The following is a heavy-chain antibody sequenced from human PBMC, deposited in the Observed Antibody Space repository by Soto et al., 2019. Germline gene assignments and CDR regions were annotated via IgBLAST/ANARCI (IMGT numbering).Heavy chain of an antibody. CDR3: ARRVGRARFDY. CDR1: GGSISRSSYY. D-gene: IGHD6-13*01. Sequence: SETLSLTCTVSGGSISRSSYYWGWIRQPPGKGLEWIGSIYYSGSTYYNPSLKSRVTISVDTSKNQSSLKLSSVTVADTAVYYCARRVGRARFDYWGQGTQVTVSS. J-gene: IGHJ4*02. CDR2: IYYSGST. V-gene: IGHV4-39*01.